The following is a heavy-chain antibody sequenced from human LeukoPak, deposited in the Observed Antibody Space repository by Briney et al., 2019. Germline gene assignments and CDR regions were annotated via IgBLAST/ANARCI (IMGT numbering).Heavy chain of an antibody. D-gene: IGHD3-10*01. J-gene: IGHJ3*02. CDR1: GFTFDDYA. V-gene: IGHV3-43*02. CDR3: AKSRVSRITMVRGVSPFAFDI. CDR2: ISGDGGST. Sequence: GGSLRLSYAASGFTFDDYAMHWVRQAPGKGLEWVSLISGDGGSTYYADSVKGRFTISRDNSKNSLYLQMNILRTEDTALYYCAKSRVSRITMVRGVSPFAFDIWGQGTMVTVSS.